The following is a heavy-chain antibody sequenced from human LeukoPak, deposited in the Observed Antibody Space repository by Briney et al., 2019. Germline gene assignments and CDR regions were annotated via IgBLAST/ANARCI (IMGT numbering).Heavy chain of an antibody. CDR2: IYYSGST. Sequence: SQTLSLTCTVSGGSISSGGYYWSWIRQHPGKGLEWIGYIYYSGSTYYNPSLKSRVTISVDTSKNQFSLKLSSVTAADTAVYYCARGNHDFWSGTTNYYFDYWGQGTLVTVSS. V-gene: IGHV4-31*02. CDR3: ARGNHDFWSGTTNYYFDY. CDR1: GGSISSGGYY. D-gene: IGHD3-3*01. J-gene: IGHJ4*02.